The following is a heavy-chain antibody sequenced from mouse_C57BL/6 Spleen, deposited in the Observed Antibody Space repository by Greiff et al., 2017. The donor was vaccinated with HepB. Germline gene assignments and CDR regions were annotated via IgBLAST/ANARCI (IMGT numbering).Heavy chain of an antibody. J-gene: IGHJ4*01. CDR1: GYTFTDYE. CDR2: IDPETGGT. Sequence: QVQLQQSGAELVRPGASVTLSCKASGYTFTDYEMHWVKQTPVHGLEWIGAIDPETGGTAYNHKFKGKAILTADKSSSTAYMELRSLTSEDSAVYYCTRWTDYYAMDYWGQGTSVTVSS. CDR3: TRWTDYYAMDY. V-gene: IGHV1-15*01.